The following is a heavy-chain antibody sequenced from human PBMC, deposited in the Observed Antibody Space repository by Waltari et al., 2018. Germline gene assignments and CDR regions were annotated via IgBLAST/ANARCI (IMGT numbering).Heavy chain of an antibody. J-gene: IGHJ6*03. Sequence: QLQLQESGPGLVKPSETLSLTCTVSGGSISSSRYYWGWIRQPPGKGLEWIGSIYYSGSTYYNPSLKSRVTISVDTSKNQFSLKLSSVTAADTAVYYCARLVVQLLNSLGYYMDVWGKGTTVTVSS. CDR1: GGSISSSRYY. CDR2: IYYSGST. D-gene: IGHD2-2*01. CDR3: ARLVVQLLNSLGYYMDV. V-gene: IGHV4-39*01.